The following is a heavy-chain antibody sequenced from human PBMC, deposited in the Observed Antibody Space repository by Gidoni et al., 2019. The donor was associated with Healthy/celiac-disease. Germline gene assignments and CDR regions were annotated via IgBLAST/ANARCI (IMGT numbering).Heavy chain of an antibody. D-gene: IGHD5-12*01. CDR3: ARDEFGMRVATTPIWFDP. V-gene: IGHV1-2*02. CDR1: GYTFTGYY. J-gene: IGHJ5*02. CDR2: INPNSGGT. Sequence: QVQLVQSGAEVKKPGASVKVSCKASGYTFTGYYMHWVRQAPGQGLEWMGWINPNSGGTNYAQKFQGRVTMTRDTSISTAYMELSRLRSDDTAVYYCARDEFGMRVATTPIWFDPWGQGTLVTVSS.